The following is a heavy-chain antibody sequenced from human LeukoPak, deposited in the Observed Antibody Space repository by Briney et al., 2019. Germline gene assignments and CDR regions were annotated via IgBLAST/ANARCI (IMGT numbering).Heavy chain of an antibody. D-gene: IGHD6-19*01. CDR1: GVSFSGYY. CDR3: AGSQWLAPPHLFQH. V-gene: IGHV4-34*01. J-gene: IGHJ1*01. CDR2: INHSGST. Sequence: SETLSLTCAVYGVSFSGYYWSWIRQPPGKGLEWIGEINHSGSTNYNPSLKSRVTISVDTSKNQFSLKLSSVTAADTAVYYCAGSQWLAPPHLFQHWGQGTLVTVSS.